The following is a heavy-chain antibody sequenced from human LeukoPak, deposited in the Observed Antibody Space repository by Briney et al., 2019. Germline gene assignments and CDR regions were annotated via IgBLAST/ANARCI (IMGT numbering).Heavy chain of an antibody. CDR3: ARSLRYFGYYFDY. CDR1: GFTFSSYG. D-gene: IGHD3-9*01. CDR2: IWYDGSNK. V-gene: IGHV3-33*01. Sequence: GRSLRLSCAASGFTFSSYGMHWVRQAPGKGLEWVAVIWYDGSNKYYADSVKGRFTISRDNSKITLYLQMNSLRAEDTAVYYCARSLRYFGYYFDYWGQGTLVTVSS. J-gene: IGHJ4*02.